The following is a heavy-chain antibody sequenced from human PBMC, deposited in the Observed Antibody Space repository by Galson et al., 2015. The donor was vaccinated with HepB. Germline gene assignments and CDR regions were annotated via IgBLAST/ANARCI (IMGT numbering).Heavy chain of an antibody. D-gene: IGHD2-21*02. J-gene: IGHJ5*02. V-gene: IGHV3-48*04. Sequence: SLRLSCAASGFTFSSYNMNWVRQAPGKAPEWVSYISVSTSTIYYADSVKGRFTISRDNAKNSLYLQMNSLRAEDTAVYYCARALPYCGGDCYSPWGQGTLVTVSA. CDR3: ARALPYCGGDCYSP. CDR1: GFTFSSYN. CDR2: ISVSTSTI.